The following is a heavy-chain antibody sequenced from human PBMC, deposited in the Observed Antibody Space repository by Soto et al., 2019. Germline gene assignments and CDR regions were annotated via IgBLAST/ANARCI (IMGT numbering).Heavy chain of an antibody. CDR3: ARGLGGGIAAAGTTRDWFDF. Sequence: PSETLSLTCAVYGGSFSGYYWSWIRQPPGKGLEWIGEINHSGSTNYNPSLKSRVTISVDTSKNQFSLKLSSVTAADTAVYYCARGLGGGIAAAGTTRDWFDFWGQGTLVTGSA. J-gene: IGHJ5*01. D-gene: IGHD6-13*01. CDR2: INHSGST. CDR1: GGSFSGYY. V-gene: IGHV4-34*01.